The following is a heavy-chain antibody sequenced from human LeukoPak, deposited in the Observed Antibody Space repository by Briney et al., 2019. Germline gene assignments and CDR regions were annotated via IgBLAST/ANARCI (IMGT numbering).Heavy chain of an antibody. CDR3: AREGGLGNSYGYGLDAFDI. CDR1: GGSISSYY. V-gene: IGHV4-59*01. J-gene: IGHJ3*02. Sequence: PSETLSLTCTVSGGSISSYYWSWIRQPPGKGLEWIGYIYYSGSTNYNPSLKSRVTISVDTSKNQFSLKLSSVTAADTAVYYCAREGGLGNSYGYGLDAFDIWGQGTMVTVSS. D-gene: IGHD5-18*01. CDR2: IYYSGST.